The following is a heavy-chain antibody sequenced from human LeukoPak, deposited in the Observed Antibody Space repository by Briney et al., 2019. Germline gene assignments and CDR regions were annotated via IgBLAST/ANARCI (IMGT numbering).Heavy chain of an antibody. Sequence: SETLSLTCTVSGGSISSSSYYWGWIRQPPGKGLEWIGSIYYSGSTYYNPSLKSRVTISVDTSKNQFSLKLSSVTAADTAVYYCARDRILTGYLPTPYYYYYMDVWGKGTTVTVSS. V-gene: IGHV4-39*07. CDR2: IYYSGST. CDR1: GGSISSSSYY. J-gene: IGHJ6*03. CDR3: ARDRILTGYLPTPYYYYYMDV. D-gene: IGHD3-9*01.